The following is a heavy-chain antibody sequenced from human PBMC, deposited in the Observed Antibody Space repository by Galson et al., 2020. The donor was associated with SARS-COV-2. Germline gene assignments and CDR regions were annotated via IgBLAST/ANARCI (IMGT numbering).Heavy chain of an antibody. J-gene: IGHJ4*02. CDR3: TTDTTDYYYVWGSYRYTRPPYFDY. CDR1: GFTFSNAW. CDR2: IKSKTDGGTT. Sequence: GGSLRLSCAASGFTFSNAWMSWVRQAPGKGLEWVGRIKSKTDGGTTDYAAPVKGRFTISRDDSKNTLYLQMNSLKTEDTAVYYCTTDTTDYYYVWGSYRYTRPPYFDYWGQGTLVTVSS. D-gene: IGHD3-16*02. V-gene: IGHV3-15*01.